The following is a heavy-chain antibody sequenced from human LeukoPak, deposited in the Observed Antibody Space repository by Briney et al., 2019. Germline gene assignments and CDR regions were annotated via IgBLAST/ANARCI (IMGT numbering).Heavy chain of an antibody. CDR3: AKALRASIAVADDAFDI. CDR2: ISWNSGSI. V-gene: IGHV3-9*01. D-gene: IGHD6-19*01. J-gene: IGHJ3*02. CDR1: GFTFGDYA. Sequence: GGSLRLSCAASGFTFGDYAMHWVRQAPGKGLEWVSGISWNSGSIGYADSVKGRFTISRDNAKNSLYLQMNSLRIEDTALYYCAKALRASIAVADDAFDIWGQGTMVTVSS.